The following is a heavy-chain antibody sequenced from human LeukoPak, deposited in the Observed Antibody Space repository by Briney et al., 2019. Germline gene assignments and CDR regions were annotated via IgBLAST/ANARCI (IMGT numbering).Heavy chain of an antibody. V-gene: IGHV4-4*02. Sequence: SETLSLTCAVSGGSISSSNWWTWVRQPPGKGLEWIGEISHSGSTNYNPSLKSRVTISVDTSKNQFSLKLSSVTAADTAVYYCARTPYSSRWSFFDYWGQGTLVTVSS. CDR1: GGSISSSNW. J-gene: IGHJ4*02. D-gene: IGHD6-13*01. CDR2: ISHSGST. CDR3: ARTPYSSRWSFFDY.